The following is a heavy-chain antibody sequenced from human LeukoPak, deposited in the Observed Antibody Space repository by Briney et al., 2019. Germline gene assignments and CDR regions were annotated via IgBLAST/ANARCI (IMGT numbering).Heavy chain of an antibody. CDR2: ISGSGGST. V-gene: IGHV3-23*01. Sequence: GGSLRLSCASSGFTFGNYWMSWVRQAPGKGLEWVSAISGSGGSTYYADSVKGRFTISRDNSKNTLYLQMNSLRAEDTAVYYCAKDEVAVAGQSFDSWGQGTLVTVSS. CDR1: GFTFGNYW. J-gene: IGHJ4*02. CDR3: AKDEVAVAGQSFDS. D-gene: IGHD6-19*01.